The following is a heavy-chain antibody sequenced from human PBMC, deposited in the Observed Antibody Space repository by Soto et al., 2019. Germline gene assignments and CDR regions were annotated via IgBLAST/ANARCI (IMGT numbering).Heavy chain of an antibody. J-gene: IGHJ4*02. CDR1: GGSISSYY. CDR3: ARDFCSGGSCWVNY. Sequence: SETLSLTCTVSGGSISSYYWSWIRQPPGKGLEWIGYIYYSGSTYYNPSLKSRVTISVDTSKNQFSLKLSSVTAADTAVYYCARDFCSGGSCWVNYWGQGTLVTVSS. V-gene: IGHV4-59*12. D-gene: IGHD2-15*01. CDR2: IYYSGST.